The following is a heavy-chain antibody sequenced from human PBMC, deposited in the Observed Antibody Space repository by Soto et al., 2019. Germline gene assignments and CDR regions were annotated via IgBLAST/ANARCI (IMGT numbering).Heavy chain of an antibody. CDR3: DRGMTTGTTFDY. Sequence: QLQLQESGSGLVKPSQTLSLTCAGPGCSISTLGCSWRWIRQPPGKGLEWIGNIYHSGSTYYNPSLKSRVTISVDRSKNQVSLKLSSVTAADTAVYYCDRGMTTGTTFDYWGQGTLVTVSS. CDR1: GCSISTLGCS. CDR2: IYHSGST. D-gene: IGHD4-17*01. V-gene: IGHV4-30-2*01. J-gene: IGHJ4*02.